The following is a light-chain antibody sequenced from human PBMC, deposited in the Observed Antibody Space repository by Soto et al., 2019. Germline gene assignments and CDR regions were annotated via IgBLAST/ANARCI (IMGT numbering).Light chain of an antibody. V-gene: IGLV2-14*01. CDR1: SSDVGGYNY. Sequence: QSVLTQPASVSGSPGQSITISCTGTSSDVGGYNYVSWYQQHPGKAPKLMIYEVNNRPSGVSNRFFGSKSGNTASLTISGLQAEDEADYYCSSFTRSSTWLFGGGTKLTVL. CDR2: EVN. CDR3: SSFTRSSTWL. J-gene: IGLJ3*02.